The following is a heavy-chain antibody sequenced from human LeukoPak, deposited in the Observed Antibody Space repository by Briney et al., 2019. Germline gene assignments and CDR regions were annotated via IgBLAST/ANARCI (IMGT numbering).Heavy chain of an antibody. D-gene: IGHD3-10*02. CDR3: ARRTYVATFDY. CDR2: MNPNSGNT. CDR1: GYTFTSYD. V-gene: IGHV1-8*01. Sequence: GASVKVSCKASGYTFTSYDINGVRQATGQGLEWMGWMNPNSGNTGYAQKFQGRVTITRNTSISTAYMELSSLRSEDTAVYYCARRTYVATFDYWGQGTLVTVSS. J-gene: IGHJ4*02.